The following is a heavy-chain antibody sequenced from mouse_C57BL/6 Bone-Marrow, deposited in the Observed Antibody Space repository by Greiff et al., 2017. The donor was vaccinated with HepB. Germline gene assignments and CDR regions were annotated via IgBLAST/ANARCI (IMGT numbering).Heavy chain of an antibody. Sequence: VMLVESGAELARPGASVKLSCKASGYTFTSYGISWVKQRTGQGLEWIGEIYPRSGNTYYNEKFKGKATLTADKSSSTAYMELRSLTSEDSAVYFWARGMGWLLLFAYWGQGTLVTVSA. CDR3: ARGMGWLLLFAY. CDR2: IYPRSGNT. V-gene: IGHV1-81*01. J-gene: IGHJ3*01. CDR1: GYTFTSYG. D-gene: IGHD2-3*01.